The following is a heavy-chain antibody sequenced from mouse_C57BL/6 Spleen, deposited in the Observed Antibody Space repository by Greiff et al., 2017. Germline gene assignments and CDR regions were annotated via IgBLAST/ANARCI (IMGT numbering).Heavy chain of an antibody. V-gene: IGHV5-17*01. CDR1: GFTFSDYG. CDR3: ARPGAMDY. CDR2: ISSGSSTI. Sequence: EVKLMASGGGLVKPGGSLKLSCAASGFTFSDYGMHWVRQAPEKGLEWVAYISSGSSTIYYADTVKGRFTISRDNAKNTLFLQMTSLRSEDTAMYYCARPGAMDYWGQGTSVTVSS. J-gene: IGHJ4*01.